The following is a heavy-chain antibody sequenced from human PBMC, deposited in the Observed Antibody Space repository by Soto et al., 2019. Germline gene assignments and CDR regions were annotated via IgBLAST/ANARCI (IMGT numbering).Heavy chain of an antibody. CDR3: ARDISYYDFWSGYYPYNWFDP. CDR1: GFTFSSYW. V-gene: IGHV3-7*01. CDR2: IKQDGSEK. Sequence: PGGSLRLSCAASGFTFSSYWMSWVRQAPGKRLKWVANIKQDGSEKYYVDSVKGRFTISRDNAKNSLCLQMNSLRAEDTAVYYCARDISYYDFWSGYYPYNWFDPWGQGTLVTVSS. J-gene: IGHJ5*02. D-gene: IGHD3-3*01.